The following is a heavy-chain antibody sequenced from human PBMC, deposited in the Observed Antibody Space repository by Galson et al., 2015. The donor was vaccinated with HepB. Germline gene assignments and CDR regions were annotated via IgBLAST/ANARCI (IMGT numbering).Heavy chain of an antibody. Sequence: QSGAEVKKPGESLKISCKGSGYSFTSYWIGWVRQMPGNGLEWMGIIYPGDSDTRYSPSFQGQVSISADKSISTAYLQWTSLKASDTAMYYCAREIPGGSVTGNVFWWFDLWGRGTMVTVSS. J-gene: IGHJ2*01. D-gene: IGHD6-19*01. CDR1: GYSFTSYW. V-gene: IGHV5-51*01. CDR2: IYPGDSDT. CDR3: AREIPGGSVTGNVFWWFDL.